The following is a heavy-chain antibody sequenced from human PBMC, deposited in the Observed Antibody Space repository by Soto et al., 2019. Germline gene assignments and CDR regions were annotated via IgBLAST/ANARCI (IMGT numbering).Heavy chain of an antibody. D-gene: IGHD6-19*01. CDR2: ISGSGGST. Sequence: EVQLLESGGGFVQPGGSLRLSCAASGFTFSSYAMSWVRQAPGKGLEWVSTISGSGGSTYHADSVKGRFTISRDNSKNTLYLQMNTLRAEDTAVFYCAKEGQGGEVAAPWGVFDYWGQGILVTVSS. V-gene: IGHV3-23*01. CDR1: GFTFSSYA. J-gene: IGHJ4*02. CDR3: AKEGQGGEVAAPWGVFDY.